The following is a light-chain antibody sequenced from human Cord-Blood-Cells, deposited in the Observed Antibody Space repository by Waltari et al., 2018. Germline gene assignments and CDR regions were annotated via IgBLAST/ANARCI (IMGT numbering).Light chain of an antibody. V-gene: IGLV1-40*01. J-gene: IGLJ1*01. Sequence: QSVLTQPHSVSGAPGQRVTISRPGSSSNIGAGYVVHWYQQLPGTAPKLLIYGNSNRPSGVPDRFSGSKSGTSASLAITGLQAEDEADYYCQSDDSSLSGYVFGTGTKVTVL. CDR1: SSNIGAGYV. CDR2: GNS. CDR3: QSDDSSLSGYV.